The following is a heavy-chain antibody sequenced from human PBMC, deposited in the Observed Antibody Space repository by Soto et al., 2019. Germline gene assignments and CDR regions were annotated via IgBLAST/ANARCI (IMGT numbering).Heavy chain of an antibody. J-gene: IGHJ4*02. CDR1: GGSIRSYY. Sequence: KTSETLSLTCTVYGGSIRSYYWSWIRQPPGQGLEWIGNIYYSGSTNYNPSRKSRVTMTVDMSKNQVSLKLNSVTAADTAVYDCTRVGGYYGDYPNFDYWGQGALVTVSS. CDR3: TRVGGYYGDYPNFDY. CDR2: IYYSGST. V-gene: IGHV4-59*01. D-gene: IGHD4-17*01.